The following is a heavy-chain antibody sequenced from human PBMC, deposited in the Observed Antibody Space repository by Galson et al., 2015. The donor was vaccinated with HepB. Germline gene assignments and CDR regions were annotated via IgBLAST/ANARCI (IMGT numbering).Heavy chain of an antibody. CDR1: GFTFSNDW. CDR2: IKSKTDGGTT. D-gene: IGHD4/OR15-4a*01. CDR3: TTANYKSDRDAFDI. Sequence: SLRLSCAASGFTFSNDWMNWVRQAPGKGLEWVGRIKSKTDGGTTKNAAPVKGRFTISRDDSKNTLHLQMASLKTEDTAVYYCTTANYKSDRDAFDIWGQGTMVTVSS. J-gene: IGHJ3*02. V-gene: IGHV3-15*07.